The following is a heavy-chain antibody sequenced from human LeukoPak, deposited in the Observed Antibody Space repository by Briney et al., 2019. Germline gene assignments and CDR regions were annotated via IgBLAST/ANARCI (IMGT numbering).Heavy chain of an antibody. CDR1: GFTFSSYG. J-gene: IGHJ6*03. V-gene: IGHV3-30*02. CDR2: IRYDGSNK. CDR3: AGRSSWYSNYYMDV. Sequence: GGTLRLSCAASGFTFSSYGMSWVRQAPGKGLEWVAFIRYDGSNKYYADSVKGRFTISRDNSKNTLYLQMNSLRAADTAVYYCAGRSSWYSNYYMDVWGKGTTVTISS. D-gene: IGHD6-13*01.